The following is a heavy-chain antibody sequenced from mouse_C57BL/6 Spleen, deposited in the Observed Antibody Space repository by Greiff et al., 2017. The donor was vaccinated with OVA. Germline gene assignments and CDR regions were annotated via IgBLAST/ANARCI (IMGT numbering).Heavy chain of an antibody. CDR2: IAPNSGGT. CDR3: ARGEIYYDYEWYFDY. J-gene: IGHJ2*01. V-gene: IGHV1-72*01. CDR1: GYTFTSYW. D-gene: IGHD2-4*01. Sequence: VQLQQPGAELVKPGASVKLSCKASGYTFTSYWMHWVKQRPGRGLEWIGRIAPNSGGTKYNEKFKSKATLTVDKPSSTVYMQLSSLTSEDSAVYYCARGEIYYDYEWYFDYWGQGTTLTVSS.